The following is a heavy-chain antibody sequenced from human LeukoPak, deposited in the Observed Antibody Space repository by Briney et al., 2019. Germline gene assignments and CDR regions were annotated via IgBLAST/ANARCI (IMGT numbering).Heavy chain of an antibody. CDR3: ARAEHGNYVSSNYGMDV. J-gene: IGHJ6*02. Sequence: PSQTLSLTCTVSGGSISSGGYYWSWIRQHPGKGLEWIGYIYYSGSTYYNPSLKSRVTISVDTSKNQFSLKLSSVTAEDTAVYYCARAEHGNYVSSNYGMDVWGQGTTVTVSS. V-gene: IGHV4-31*03. CDR1: GGSISSGGYY. D-gene: IGHD4-17*01. CDR2: IYYSGST.